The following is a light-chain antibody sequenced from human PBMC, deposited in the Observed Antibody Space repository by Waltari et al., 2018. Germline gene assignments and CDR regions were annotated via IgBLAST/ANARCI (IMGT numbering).Light chain of an antibody. J-gene: IGLJ1*01. CDR1: SSDLEFYNI. Sequence: QSPLTHPASVSASPEPSITISCTATSSDLEFYNILSWYQQYPGKAPKVMIYEVTKRPSGVSNRFSGSKSGNTASLTISGLQAEDEADYYCFSYAGTSSGVFGTGTKVTVL. CDR2: EVT. V-gene: IGLV2-23*02. CDR3: FSYAGTSSGV.